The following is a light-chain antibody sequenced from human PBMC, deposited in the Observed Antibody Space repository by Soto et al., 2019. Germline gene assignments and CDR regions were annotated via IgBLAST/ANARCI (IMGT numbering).Light chain of an antibody. J-gene: IGKJ4*01. Sequence: DIVMTQSPDSLAVSLGERATINCKSSQSVLYSTNNKNYLAWYQQKPGQPPKLLIYWAATRESGLPDRFSGSGSGTDFTLTISSLQAEDVAVYYCQQYYITPLTFGGGTKVEIK. CDR3: QQYYITPLT. CDR2: WAA. CDR1: QSVLYSTNNKNY. V-gene: IGKV4-1*01.